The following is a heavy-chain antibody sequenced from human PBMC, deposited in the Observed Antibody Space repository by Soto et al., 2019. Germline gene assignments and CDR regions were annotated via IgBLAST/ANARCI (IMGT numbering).Heavy chain of an antibody. J-gene: IGHJ5*02. Sequence: PGGSLRLSCAASGFSIDDFAMHWVRQAPGKGLEWVSSISWDSGKIGYADSVTGRFSVSRDNAKNSLFLQMSSLKPEGTAFYFCAKDNTGRYGDYESTWFEPWGQGTMVTVSS. CDR3: AKDNTGRYGDYESTWFEP. CDR2: ISWDSGKI. D-gene: IGHD4-17*01. CDR1: GFSIDDFA. V-gene: IGHV3-9*01.